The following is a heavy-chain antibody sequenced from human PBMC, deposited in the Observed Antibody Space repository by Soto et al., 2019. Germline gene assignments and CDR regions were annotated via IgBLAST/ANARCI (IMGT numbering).Heavy chain of an antibody. CDR3: GRNTCFYPGFDN. D-gene: IGHD3-3*01. CDR1: GVTLRSFD. V-gene: IGHV3-48*03. Sequence: GTLRLPCSASGVTLRSFDRSWFRQTPGQGLEWVSYVSSGGSTGYYADSVKGRYTISRDNAKNSLYLPMNSFRAEDTGVYYCGRNTCFYPGFDNWGQGTRVTVSS. CDR2: VSSGGSTG. J-gene: IGHJ5*02.